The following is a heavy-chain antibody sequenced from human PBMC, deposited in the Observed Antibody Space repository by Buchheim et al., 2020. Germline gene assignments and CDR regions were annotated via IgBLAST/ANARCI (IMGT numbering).Heavy chain of an antibody. CDR3: ARGAGGDTIFGVLITTFYFDF. V-gene: IGHV1-2*04. D-gene: IGHD3-3*01. J-gene: IGHJ4*02. CDR1: GYTFTGYY. CDR2: INPDSGGT. Sequence: QVQLVQSGAEVKKPGASVKVSCKASGYTFTGYYVHWVRQAPGQGLEWVGWINPDSGGTDYAQKFQGSVTMTRDTSIRPAYLELRSLTSDDTAVDYCARGAGGDTIFGVLITTFYFDFWGQGAL.